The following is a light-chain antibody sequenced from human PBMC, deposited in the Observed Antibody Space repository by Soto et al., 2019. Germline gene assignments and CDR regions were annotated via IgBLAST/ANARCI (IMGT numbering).Light chain of an antibody. Sequence: EIVMTQSPATLSVSPGERATLSCRASQSVSNNLAWYQHKPGQGPRLLIHDVSTRATGVSARFSGSGSGREFTLTISSLQSEDSAVYFCQQYDGWPRTFGQGTKVEI. CDR1: QSVSNN. V-gene: IGKV3-15*01. CDR3: QQYDGWPRT. J-gene: IGKJ1*01. CDR2: DVS.